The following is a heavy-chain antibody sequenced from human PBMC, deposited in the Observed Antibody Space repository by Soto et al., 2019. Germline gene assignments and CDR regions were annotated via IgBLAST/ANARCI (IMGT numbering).Heavy chain of an antibody. D-gene: IGHD3-22*01. V-gene: IGHV1-18*01. CDR3: ARVFSYYYDSSGYSDY. CDR1: GYTFTSYG. CDR2: ISAYNGNT. Sequence: ASVKVSCKASGYTFTSYGIGWVRKAPGQGLEWMGWISAYNGNTNYAQKLQGRVTMTTDTSTSTAYMELRSLRSDDTAVYYCARVFSYYYDSSGYSDYWGQGTLVTVSS. J-gene: IGHJ4*02.